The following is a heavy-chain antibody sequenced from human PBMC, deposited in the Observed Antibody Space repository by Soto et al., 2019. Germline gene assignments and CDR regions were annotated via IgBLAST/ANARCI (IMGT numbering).Heavy chain of an antibody. CDR3: ARGRVGYRYGSVFDY. CDR1: GFTFSTYT. D-gene: IGHD5-18*01. Sequence: PGGSLRLSCAASGFTFSTYTMNWVRQAPGKGLEWVSSISDTSTYIYYADSVKGRFTISRDNAKNSLYLQMNSLRAEDTALYYCARGRVGYRYGSVFDYWGQGTLVTVSS. J-gene: IGHJ4*02. V-gene: IGHV3-21*01. CDR2: ISDTSTYI.